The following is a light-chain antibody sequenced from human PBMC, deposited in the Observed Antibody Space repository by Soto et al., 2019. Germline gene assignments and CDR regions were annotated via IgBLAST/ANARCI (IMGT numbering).Light chain of an antibody. Sequence: IHMTQSPSTLSASVGDIVTITCRASQTISSWLAWYQQKPGKAPKLLIYDASNLQSGIPSRFSGSGSGTEFTLTISSLQPDDFATYYCQQYNSYSWTFGQGTKVDIK. CDR3: QQYNSYSWT. J-gene: IGKJ1*01. V-gene: IGKV1-5*01. CDR2: DAS. CDR1: QTISSW.